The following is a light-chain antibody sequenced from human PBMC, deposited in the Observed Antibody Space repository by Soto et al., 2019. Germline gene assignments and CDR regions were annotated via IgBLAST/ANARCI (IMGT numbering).Light chain of an antibody. J-gene: IGLJ7*01. CDR1: SSNIGANYD. CDR3: QSYDSSQSGSVV. CDR2: GNS. Sequence: QSVLTQPPSVSGAPGQRVTISCTGSSSNIGANYDVHWYQQHPGTAPKLLIYGNSNRPSGVPDRFSGSKSGTSASLAITGLQAEDAADYYCQSYDSSQSGSVVFGGGTQLTVL. V-gene: IGLV1-40*01.